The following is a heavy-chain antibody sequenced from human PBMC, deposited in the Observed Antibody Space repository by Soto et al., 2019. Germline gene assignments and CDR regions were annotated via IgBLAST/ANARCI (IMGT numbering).Heavy chain of an antibody. J-gene: IGHJ6*03. Sequence: GGSLRLSCAASGFTFSSYSMNWVRQAPGKGLEWVSSISSSSSYIYYADSVKGRFTISRDNAKNSLYLQMNSLRAEDTAVYYCARDNGPHRTGEEGFDWLLSYYYYYYYMDVWGKGTTVTVSS. CDR3: ARDNGPHRTGEEGFDWLLSYYYYYYYMDV. V-gene: IGHV3-21*01. CDR2: ISSSSSYI. CDR1: GFTFSSYS. D-gene: IGHD3-9*01.